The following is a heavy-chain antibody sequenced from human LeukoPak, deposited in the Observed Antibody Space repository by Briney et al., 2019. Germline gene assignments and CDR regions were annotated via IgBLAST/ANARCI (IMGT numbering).Heavy chain of an antibody. D-gene: IGHD1/OR15-1a*01. J-gene: IGHJ5*02. CDR3: ASEEPGTGGTWFDP. V-gene: IGHV1-69*01. Sequence: SVTVSCKASGGTFSSYAISWVRQAPGQGLEWMGGIIPIFGTANYAQKFQGRVTITADEPTRTAYMQLSSLRSEDTAVYYCASEEPGTGGTWFDPWGQGTLVTVSS. CDR2: IIPIFGTA. CDR1: GGTFSSYA.